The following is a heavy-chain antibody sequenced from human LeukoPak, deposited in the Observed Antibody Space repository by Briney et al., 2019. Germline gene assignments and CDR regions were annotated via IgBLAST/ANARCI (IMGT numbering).Heavy chain of an antibody. J-gene: IGHJ4*02. V-gene: IGHV4-34*01. CDR3: ARVKYYYDSSGYRNYFDH. CDR2: INHSGST. CDR1: GGSFSGYY. D-gene: IGHD3-22*01. Sequence: SETLSLTCAVYGGSFSGYYWSWIRQPPGKGLEWIGEINHSGSTNYNPSLKSRVTISVDTSNNQFSLKLSSVTAADTAVYYCARVKYYYDSSGYRNYFDHWGQGTLVTVSS.